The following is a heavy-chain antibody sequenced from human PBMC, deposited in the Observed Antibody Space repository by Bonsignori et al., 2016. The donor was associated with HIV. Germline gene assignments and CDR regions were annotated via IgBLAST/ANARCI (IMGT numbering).Heavy chain of an antibody. V-gene: IGHV1-69-2*01. CDR3: ATDRKLTGDSGYYYMDV. J-gene: IGHJ6*03. CDR2: VDPEDGET. CDR1: GYTFTDYY. D-gene: IGHD7-27*01. Sequence: ASVKVSCKVSGYTFTDYYMHWVQQAPGKGLEWMGLVDPEDGETIYAEKFQGRVTITADTSTDTAYMELSSLRSEDTAVYYCATDRKLTGDSGYYYMDVWGKGTTVTVSS.